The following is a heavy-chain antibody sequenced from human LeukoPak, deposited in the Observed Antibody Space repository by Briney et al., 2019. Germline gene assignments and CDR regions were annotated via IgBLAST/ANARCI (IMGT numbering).Heavy chain of an antibody. J-gene: IGHJ5*02. CDR3: VRSSGRPDS. D-gene: IGHD6-19*01. Sequence: TGGSLRLSCAASGFTLTSYWMHWVRQAPGKGLVWVSRISSESDGSDTTYADSVKGRFTTSRDNAKNTLYLQMNSLRAEDTAVYYCVRSSGRPDSWGQGTLVTVSS. CDR2: ISSESDGSDT. V-gene: IGHV3-74*01. CDR1: GFTLTSYW.